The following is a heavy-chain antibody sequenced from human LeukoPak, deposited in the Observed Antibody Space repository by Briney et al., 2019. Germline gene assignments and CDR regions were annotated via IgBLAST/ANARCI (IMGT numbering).Heavy chain of an antibody. J-gene: IGHJ4*02. D-gene: IGHD2-15*01. Sequence: PSETLSLTCTVSGDSISNYYWSWIRQSPGKGLEWIGYIYYSGSTNYNPSLKSRVTISVDTSKNQFSLKLSSVTAADTAVYYCARETCSGGSCFQFDFWGQGTRVTVSS. CDR3: ARETCSGGSCFQFDF. V-gene: IGHV4-59*01. CDR1: GDSISNYY. CDR2: IYYSGST.